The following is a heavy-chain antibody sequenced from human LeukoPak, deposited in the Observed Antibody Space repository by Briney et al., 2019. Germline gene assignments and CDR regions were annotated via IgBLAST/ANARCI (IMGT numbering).Heavy chain of an antibody. D-gene: IGHD6-13*01. Sequence: GGSLRLSCAASGFTFSSYSMNWVRQAPGKGLEWVSAITSSSSYTYYADSVKGRLTISRDSSKNTLYLLMNSLRAEDTAVFYCAGAAADTPATFDYWGQGTLVTVSS. CDR1: GFTFSSYS. CDR2: ITSSSSYT. J-gene: IGHJ4*02. V-gene: IGHV3-21*01. CDR3: AGAAADTPATFDY.